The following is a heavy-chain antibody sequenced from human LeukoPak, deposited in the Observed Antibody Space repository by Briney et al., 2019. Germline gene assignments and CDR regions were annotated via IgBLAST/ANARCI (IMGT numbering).Heavy chain of an antibody. V-gene: IGHV3-23*01. Sequence: PGGSLRLSCAASGFTFSTYAMLWVREARGKGLVWFSDISGSGGSTYYAVSVKGRFTVSRDNSKNTLSLQLSSLRADDTAVYYCAKGPRQQLVTRFDNWGQGTLVTVSS. J-gene: IGHJ4*02. CDR3: AKGPRQQLVTRFDN. CDR2: ISGSGGST. D-gene: IGHD6-13*01. CDR1: GFTFSTYA.